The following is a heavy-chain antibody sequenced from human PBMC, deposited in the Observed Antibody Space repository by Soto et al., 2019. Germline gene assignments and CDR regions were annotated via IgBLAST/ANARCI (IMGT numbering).Heavy chain of an antibody. D-gene: IGHD5-18*01. CDR1: GYTFTGYY. Sequence: WASVKVSCKASGYTFTGYYMHWVRQAPGQGLEWMGWINPNSGGTNYAQKFQGWVTMTRDTSISTAYMELSRLRSDDTAVYYCARAERGYSYGYHAFDIWGQGTMVTVSS. CDR3: ARAERGYSYGYHAFDI. V-gene: IGHV1-2*04. J-gene: IGHJ3*02. CDR2: INPNSGGT.